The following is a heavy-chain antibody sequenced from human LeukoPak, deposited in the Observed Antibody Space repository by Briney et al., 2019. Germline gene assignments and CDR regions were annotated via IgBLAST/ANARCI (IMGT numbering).Heavy chain of an antibody. J-gene: IGHJ4*02. CDR3: ARRYCSSTSCPIDY. D-gene: IGHD2-2*01. V-gene: IGHV4-59*08. Sequence: SETLSLTCTVSGGSVTSDYWSWIRQPPGKGLEWIGYMYYSGSTNYNPSLKSRVTISGDTSRNQFSLKLSSVTAADTAVYYCARRYCSSTSCPIDYWGQGTLVTVSS. CDR2: MYYSGST. CDR1: GGSVTSDY.